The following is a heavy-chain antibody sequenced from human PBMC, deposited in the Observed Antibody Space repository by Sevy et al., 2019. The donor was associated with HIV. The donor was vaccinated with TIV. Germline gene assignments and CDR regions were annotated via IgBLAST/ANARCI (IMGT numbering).Heavy chain of an antibody. CDR3: ARIKLSGWRFDY. V-gene: IGHV4-34*01. Sequence: SETLSLTCAVYGGSFSGYYWSWIRQPPGKGLEWIGEIDHGGSTKYNPSLKSRVTISVDTSKNQFALKLNSVTAADTAVYYCARIKLSGWRFDYWGQGTLVTVSS. CDR2: IDHGGST. CDR1: GGSFSGYY. D-gene: IGHD6-19*01. J-gene: IGHJ4*02.